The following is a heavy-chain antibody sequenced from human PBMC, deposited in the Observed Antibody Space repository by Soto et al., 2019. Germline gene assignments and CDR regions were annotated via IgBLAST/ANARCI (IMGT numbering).Heavy chain of an antibody. CDR3: ARTIAAAGIRLGGMDV. V-gene: IGHV1-69*06. CDR2: IIPIFGTA. CDR1: GGTFSSYA. Sequence: QVQLVQSGAEVKKPGSSVKVSCKASGGTFSSYAISWVRQAPGQGLAWMGGIIPIFGTANYAQKFQGRVTITADKSTSTAYLELSSLRSEDTAVYYCARTIAAAGIRLGGMDVWGQGATVTVSS. J-gene: IGHJ6*02. D-gene: IGHD6-13*01.